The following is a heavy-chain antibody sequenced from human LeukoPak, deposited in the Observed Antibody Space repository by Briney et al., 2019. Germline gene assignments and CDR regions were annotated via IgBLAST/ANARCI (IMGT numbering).Heavy chain of an antibody. CDR1: GFSFSSYE. J-gene: IGHJ4*02. Sequence: PGGSLRLSCAASGFSFSSYEMNWVRQAPGKGLEWVSYISSSGSTIYYADSVKGRFTISRDNAKNSLYLQMNSLRAEDTAVYYCARDYSSGYYREPDYWGQGTLVTVSS. V-gene: IGHV3-48*03. CDR3: ARDYSSGYYREPDY. D-gene: IGHD6-19*01. CDR2: ISSSGSTI.